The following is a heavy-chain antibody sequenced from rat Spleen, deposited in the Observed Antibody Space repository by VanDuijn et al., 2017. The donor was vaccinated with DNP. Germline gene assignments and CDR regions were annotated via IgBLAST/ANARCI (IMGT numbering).Heavy chain of an antibody. CDR3: ARGGYSSVHGAY. D-gene: IGHD1-2*01. CDR2: ITSSGGST. V-gene: IGHV5-31*01. Sequence: EVQLVESGGDLVQPGRSLKLSCVASGFTFNNYWMTWIRQVPGKGLEWVASITSSGGSTYYPDSVKGRFTISRDNAKNTLYLQMNSLRSEDTATYYCARGGYSSVHGAYWGQGTLVTVSS. CDR1: GFTFNNYW. J-gene: IGHJ3*01.